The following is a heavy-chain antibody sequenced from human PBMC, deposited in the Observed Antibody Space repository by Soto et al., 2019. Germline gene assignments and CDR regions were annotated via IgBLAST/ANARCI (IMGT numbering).Heavy chain of an antibody. Sequence: EVQLVESGGGLVQPGGSLRLSCAASGFTVSSNYMSWVRQAPGKGLEWVSVIYSGGSTYYADSVKGRFTISRDNSKNTLYLQMNSLRAEDTAVYYCARGATVTTRGLYYFDYWDQGTLVTVSS. CDR3: ARGATVTTRGLYYFDY. CDR2: IYSGGST. D-gene: IGHD4-17*01. V-gene: IGHV3-66*01. J-gene: IGHJ4*02. CDR1: GFTVSSNY.